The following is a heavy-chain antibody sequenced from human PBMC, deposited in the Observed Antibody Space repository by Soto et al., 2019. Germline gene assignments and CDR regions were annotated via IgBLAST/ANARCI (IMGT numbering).Heavy chain of an antibody. J-gene: IGHJ6*04. CDR3: ARNSVDYVDGLGYCYGMDV. Sequence: QVQLQESGPGLVKPSQTLSLTCTVSGGSISSGGYYWRWIRQHPGKDLEWIGYIYYRGSTYYNPSRRIRVTLSGDTSKNQFSLKLSSVPAADTAVYYCARNSVDYVDGLGYCYGMDVWGKGTTVTVSS. V-gene: IGHV4-31*03. CDR2: IYYRGST. CDR1: GGSISSGGYY. D-gene: IGHD4-17*01.